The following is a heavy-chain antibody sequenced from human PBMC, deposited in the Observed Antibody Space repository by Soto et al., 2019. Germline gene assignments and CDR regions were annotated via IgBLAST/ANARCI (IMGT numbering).Heavy chain of an antibody. D-gene: IGHD2-15*01. CDR1: GGSIYRSGYY. V-gene: IGHV4-39*01. J-gene: IGHJ4*02. CDR2: IDYNGVT. CDR3: GKVLVGATGHTDSDS. Sequence: SETLSLTCTVSGGSIYRSGYYWGWIRQPPGRGLEWIGNIDYNGVTYSNPSLKRRVTISRDTSKNQFSLKLTSVTAADTALYYCGKVLVGATGHTDSDSWGPGTLVTVYS.